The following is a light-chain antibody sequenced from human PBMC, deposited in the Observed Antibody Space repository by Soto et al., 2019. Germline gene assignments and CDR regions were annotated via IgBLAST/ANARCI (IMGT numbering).Light chain of an antibody. Sequence: EIVMTQSPATLSVSPGERATLSCRASQSVGSDLAWYQQKPGQPPRLLIYGASSRATGIPDRFSGSGSGTDFTLTISSLEPEDFVVYSCQQFGASLKWKLGQGTKVDSK. CDR2: GAS. CDR1: QSVGSD. V-gene: IGKV3D-15*01. CDR3: QQFGASLKWK. J-gene: IGKJ1*01.